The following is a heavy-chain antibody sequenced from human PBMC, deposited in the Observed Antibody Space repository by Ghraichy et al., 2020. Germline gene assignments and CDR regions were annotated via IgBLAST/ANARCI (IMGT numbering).Heavy chain of an antibody. CDR3: AAQQYYYGSGASGDYNDY. D-gene: IGHD3-10*01. CDR2: IHHSGNT. Sequence: SETPSLTCNVSGFSISSGHYWGWIRQPPGKGLEWIASIHHSGNTYYNPSLQSRVTITVDTSKNYFSLRMTSVTAADTAVYYCAAQQYYYGSGASGDYNDYWGQGTRVTVSS. J-gene: IGHJ4*02. V-gene: IGHV4-38-2*02. CDR1: GFSISSGHY.